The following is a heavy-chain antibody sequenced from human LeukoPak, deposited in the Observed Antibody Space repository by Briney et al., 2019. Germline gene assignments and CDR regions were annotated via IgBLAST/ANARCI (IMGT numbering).Heavy chain of an antibody. J-gene: IGHJ4*02. Sequence: GGSLRLSCAPSGFTFSDFAMSWVRQSPGKGLEWVSSITTSGESTYYADSVKGRFAISRDNSGSTLYLQMNSLRIEDSAVYYFAKRLSRGYYGKLIFDYWGQGALVTVSS. CDR3: AKRLSRGYYGKLIFDY. CDR2: ITTSGEST. CDR1: GFTFSDFA. V-gene: IGHV3-23*01. D-gene: IGHD2-15*01.